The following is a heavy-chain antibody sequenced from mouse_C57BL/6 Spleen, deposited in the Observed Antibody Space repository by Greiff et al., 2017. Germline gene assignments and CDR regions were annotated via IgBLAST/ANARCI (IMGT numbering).Heavy chain of an antibody. D-gene: IGHD1-1*01. CDR1: GYTFTSYW. Sequence: QVQLKQPGAELVKPGASVKLSCKASGYTFTSYWMHWVKQRPGQGLEWIGMIHPNSGSTNYNEKFKSKATLTVDKSSSTAYMQLSSLTSEDSAVYYCARAAHYYGSSYWYFDVWGTGTTVTVSS. CDR3: ARAAHYYGSSYWYFDV. V-gene: IGHV1-64*01. J-gene: IGHJ1*03. CDR2: IHPNSGST.